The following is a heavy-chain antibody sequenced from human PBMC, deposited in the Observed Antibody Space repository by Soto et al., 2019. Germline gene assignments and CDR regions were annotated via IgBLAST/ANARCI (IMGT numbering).Heavy chain of an antibody. V-gene: IGHV1-69*13. Sequence: TSVKVSCKASGGTFSSYAISWVRQAPGQGLEWMGGIIPIFGTANYAQKFQGRVTITADESTSTAYMELSSLRSEDTAVYYCARADPRELLSIDYWGQGTLVTVSS. CDR2: IIPIFGTA. D-gene: IGHD1-26*01. CDR3: ARADPRELLSIDY. J-gene: IGHJ4*02. CDR1: GGTFSSYA.